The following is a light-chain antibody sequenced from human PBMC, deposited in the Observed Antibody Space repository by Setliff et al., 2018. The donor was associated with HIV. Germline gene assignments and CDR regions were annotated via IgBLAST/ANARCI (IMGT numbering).Light chain of an antibody. J-gene: IGKJ2*01. CDR1: QNVLYSSDNENY. CDR3: QQYFSTPYT. CDR2: WAS. Sequence: DIVMTQSPDSLAVSLGEGATINCKSSQNVLYSSDNENYLAWYQQKPGQPPKLLIYWASTREFGVPDRFSGSGSGTDFTLTIGSLQAEDVAVYYCQQYFSTPYTFGQGTKVDIK. V-gene: IGKV4-1*01.